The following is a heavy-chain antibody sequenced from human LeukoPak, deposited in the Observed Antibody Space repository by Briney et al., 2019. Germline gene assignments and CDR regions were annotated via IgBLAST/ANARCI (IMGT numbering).Heavy chain of an antibody. CDR1: GGTFSSYA. D-gene: IGHD6-13*01. CDR3: ARDRPEAAAGTLFDY. Sequence: ASVKVSCKASGGTFSSYAISWVRQAPGQGLEWMGGIIPIFGTANYAQKFQGRVTITADESTSTAYMELSSLRSEDTAVYYCARDRPEAAAGTLFDYWGQGTLVTVSS. CDR2: IIPIFGTA. V-gene: IGHV1-69*13. J-gene: IGHJ4*02.